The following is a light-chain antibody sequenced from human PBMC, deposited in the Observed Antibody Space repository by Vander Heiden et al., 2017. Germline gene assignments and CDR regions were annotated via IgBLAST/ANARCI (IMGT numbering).Light chain of an antibody. CDR2: DDS. CDR3: QVWDSSSDQSV. Sequence: SYVLTQPPSVSVAPGQTAIITCGGSSIGSKSVHWYQQKPGQAPVLVVYDDSDRPSGIPERFSGSNSGNTATLTIIRVGAGDEADYYCQVWDSSSDQSVFGGGTKLTVL. V-gene: IGLV3-21*02. J-gene: IGLJ3*02. CDR1: SIGSKS.